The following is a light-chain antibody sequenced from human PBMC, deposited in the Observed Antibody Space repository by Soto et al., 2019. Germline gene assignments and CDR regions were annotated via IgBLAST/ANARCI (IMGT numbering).Light chain of an antibody. CDR2: EVS. V-gene: IGLV2-8*01. CDR1: SSDVGAYNY. CDR3: SSYAGLNHHV. Sequence: QSVLTQPPSASGSPGQSVTISCTGTSSDVGAYNYVSWYQLHAGKAPKLIVYEVSKRPSDVPDRFSASKSGNTASLTVSGLQTEDEADFYCSSYAGLNHHVFGIGTNVTVL. J-gene: IGLJ1*01.